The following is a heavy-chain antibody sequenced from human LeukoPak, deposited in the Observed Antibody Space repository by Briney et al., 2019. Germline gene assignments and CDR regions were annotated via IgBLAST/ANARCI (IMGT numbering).Heavy chain of an antibody. CDR2: INHSGST. CDR3: ARGYYGSGSHCCHMDV. D-gene: IGHD3-10*01. J-gene: IGHJ6*03. CDR1: VGSFSGYY. V-gene: IGHV4-34*01. Sequence: PSETLSLTCAVYVGSFSGYYWSWIRQPPGKGLEWIGEINHSGSTNYNSSLKSRVTISVDTSKNQFSLKLSPVTAADTAVYYCARGYYGSGSHCCHMDVWGKGTTITVS.